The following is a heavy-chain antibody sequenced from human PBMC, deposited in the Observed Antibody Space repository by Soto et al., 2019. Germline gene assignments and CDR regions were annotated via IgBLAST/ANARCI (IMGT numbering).Heavy chain of an antibody. Sequence: GASVKVSCKASGGTFSSYAISWLRQAPGQGLEWMGGIIPIFGTANYAQKFQGRVTITADESTSTAYMELSSLRSEDTAVYYCARVNLYYDFWSGFYPLNPSSYYYYGMDVWGQGTTVTVSS. V-gene: IGHV1-69*13. J-gene: IGHJ6*02. CDR2: IIPIFGTA. D-gene: IGHD3-3*01. CDR1: GGTFSSYA. CDR3: ARVNLYYDFWSGFYPLNPSSYYYYGMDV.